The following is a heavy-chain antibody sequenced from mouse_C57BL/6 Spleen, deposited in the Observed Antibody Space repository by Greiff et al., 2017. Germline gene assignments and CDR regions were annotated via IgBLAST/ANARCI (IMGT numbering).Heavy chain of an antibody. D-gene: IGHD3-2*02. CDR2: IFPGDGDT. CDR1: GYAFSSSW. CDR3: ASGTAQALYAMDY. Sequence: VQLQQSGPELVKPGASVKISCKASGYAFSSSWMNWVKQRPGKGLEWIGRIFPGDGDTNYNGKFKGKATLTADKSSSTAYRQLSSLTSEDSAVYCCASGTAQALYAMDYWGQGTSGTVSS. V-gene: IGHV1-82*01. J-gene: IGHJ4*01.